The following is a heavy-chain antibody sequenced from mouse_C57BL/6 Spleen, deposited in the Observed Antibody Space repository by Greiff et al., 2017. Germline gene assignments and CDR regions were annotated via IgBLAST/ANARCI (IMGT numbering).Heavy chain of an antibody. J-gene: IGHJ2*02. V-gene: IGHV1-61*01. CDR2: IYPSDSET. D-gene: IGHD4-1*01. CDR1: GYTFTSYW. Sequence: QVQLQQPGAELVRPGSSVKLSCKASGYTFTSYWMAWVKQRPGQGLEWIGNIYPSDSETHYNQKFKDKATLTVDKSSSTAYMQLSSLTSEDSAVYYCARKNWDYFDYWGQGTSLTVSS. CDR3: ARKNWDYFDY.